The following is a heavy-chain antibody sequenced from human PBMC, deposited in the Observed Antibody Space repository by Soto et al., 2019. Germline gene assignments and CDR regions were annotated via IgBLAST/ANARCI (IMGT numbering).Heavy chain of an antibody. CDR2: ITSNGDST. D-gene: IGHD2-2*02. Sequence: RGSLTLSWASSGFAFNKYGMSWVRHAPGKGLQWVSSITSNGDSTYYADSVKGRFTTSIDNSKNTLYLQMNSLRADDTAVFYCAKDSTSYTTSTFYFDAWGQGTMVTVSS. CDR3: AKDSTSYTTSTFYFDA. V-gene: IGHV3-23*01. CDR1: GFAFNKYG. J-gene: IGHJ4*02.